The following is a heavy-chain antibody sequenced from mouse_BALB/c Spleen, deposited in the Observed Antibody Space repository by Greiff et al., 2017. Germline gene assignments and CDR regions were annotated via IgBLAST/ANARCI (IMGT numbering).Heavy chain of an antibody. CDR2: ISSGGST. Sequence: DVHLVESGGGLVKPGGSLKLSCAASGFTFSSYAMSWVRQTPEKRLEWVASISSGGSTYYPDSVKGRFTISRDNARNILYLQMISLRSEDTAMYYCARGRSLWVREGWYFDVWGAGTTVTVSS. D-gene: IGHD2-14*01. CDR1: GFTFSSYA. CDR3: ARGRSLWVREGWYFDV. V-gene: IGHV5-6-5*01. J-gene: IGHJ1*01.